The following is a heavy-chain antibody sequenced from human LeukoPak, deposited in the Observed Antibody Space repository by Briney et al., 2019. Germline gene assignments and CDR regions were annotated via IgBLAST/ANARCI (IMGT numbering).Heavy chain of an antibody. CDR3: AREPSSRWGFDY. Sequence: ASVKVSCKASGYTFTSYYMHWVRQAPGQGLEWMGIINPSGGSTSYAQKFQGRVTMTRDMSTSTVYMELSRLRSDDTAVYYCAREPSSRWGFDYWGQGTLVTVSS. V-gene: IGHV1-46*01. D-gene: IGHD3-16*01. CDR1: GYTFTSYY. J-gene: IGHJ4*02. CDR2: INPSGGST.